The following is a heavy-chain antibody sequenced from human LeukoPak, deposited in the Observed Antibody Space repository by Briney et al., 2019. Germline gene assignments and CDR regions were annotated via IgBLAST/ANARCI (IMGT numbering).Heavy chain of an antibody. CDR1: GITFSTYW. Sequence: HPGGSLRLSCAASGITFSTYWMSWVRQAPGKGLEWVGNIKQDGSEKYYADSVKGRFTISRDNAKNSLYLQMNSLRAEDTAVYYCSRDARAFDIWGQGTMVTVSS. CDR2: IKQDGSEK. CDR3: SRDARAFDI. J-gene: IGHJ3*02. V-gene: IGHV3-7*04.